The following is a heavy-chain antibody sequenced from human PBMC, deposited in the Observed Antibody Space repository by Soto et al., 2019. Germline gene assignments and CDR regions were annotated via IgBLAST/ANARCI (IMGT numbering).Heavy chain of an antibody. J-gene: IGHJ3*01. CDR3: GREEGYCGSGYCFRSAFDL. V-gene: IGHV3-21*01. CDR2: TFNYAGRL. Sequence: EVQLVESGGRLVKPGGSLRLSCAVSGFALSSYSIAWVRQAPGKGLEWVSFTFNYAGRLYYADSVKGRFAISRDDAKNSVYLQMSSRRAEDTAVYYWGREEGYCGSGYCFRSAFDLWGQGTVVTVSS. D-gene: IGHD2-15*01. CDR1: GFALSSYS.